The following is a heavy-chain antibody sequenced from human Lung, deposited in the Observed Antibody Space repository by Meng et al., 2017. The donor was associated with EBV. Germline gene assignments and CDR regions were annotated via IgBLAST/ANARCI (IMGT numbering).Heavy chain of an antibody. V-gene: IGHV4-31*01. J-gene: IGHJ4*02. CDR3: ARSYSSGWYTLFNY. Sequence: HVHLQAPGPALVKPSQTLSLPCTGSCGSISRGGYYWSWIRQHPGKGLEWIGYIYYSGSTYYNPSLKSLVTISVDTSKNQFSLKLYSVTAADTAVYYCARSYSSGWYTLFNYWGQGTLVTVSS. D-gene: IGHD6-19*01. CDR2: IYYSGST. CDR1: CGSISRGGYY.